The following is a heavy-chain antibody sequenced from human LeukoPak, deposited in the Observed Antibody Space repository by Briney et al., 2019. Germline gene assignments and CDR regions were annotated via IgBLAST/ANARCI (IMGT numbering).Heavy chain of an antibody. V-gene: IGHV3-48*03. CDR1: GFTFSSYQ. CDR2: ISSSGTTI. D-gene: IGHD2-15*01. Sequence: GGSLRLSCAASGFTFSSYQMNWVRQAPGKGLEWVSYISSSGTTIYYADSVKGRFTISRDNAKNSLYLRMNSLRAEDTAVYYCAKGKGSSSSSIDWWGQGTLVTVSS. CDR3: AKGKGSSSSSIDW. J-gene: IGHJ4*02.